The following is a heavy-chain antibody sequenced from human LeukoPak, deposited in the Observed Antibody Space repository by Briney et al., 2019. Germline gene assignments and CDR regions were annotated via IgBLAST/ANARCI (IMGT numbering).Heavy chain of an antibody. CDR2: IKQDGNEK. D-gene: IGHD2-2*01. V-gene: IGHV3-7*01. Sequence: GGSLRLSCAASGFTFNRYWMTWVRQAPGKGLEWVANIKQDGNEKVYVDSVKGRFTISRDNAKNSVSLQMNSLRAEDTAVYYCARHAIWAFDIWGQGTMVTVSS. J-gene: IGHJ3*02. CDR1: GFTFNRYW. CDR3: ARHAIWAFDI.